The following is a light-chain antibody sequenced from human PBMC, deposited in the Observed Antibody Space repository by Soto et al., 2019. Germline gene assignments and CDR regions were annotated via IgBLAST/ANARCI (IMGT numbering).Light chain of an antibody. J-gene: IGKJ1*01. CDR3: QQYNSYSWT. CDR1: QNVNTW. Sequence: DIQMTQSPSTLSASVGNRVTITCRASQNVNTWLAWYQQKPGKAPQLLIYDASNLQSGVPSRFSGSGSGTEFTLTISSLQPDDFATYYCQQYNSYSWTFGQGTKVDIK. CDR2: DAS. V-gene: IGKV1-5*01.